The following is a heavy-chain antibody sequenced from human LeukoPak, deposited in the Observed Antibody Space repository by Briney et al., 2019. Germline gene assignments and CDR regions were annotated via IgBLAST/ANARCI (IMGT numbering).Heavy chain of an antibody. Sequence: KPSETLSLTCAVYGGSFSGYYWSWIRQPPGKGLEWIGEINHSGSTYYNPSLKSRVTISVDTSKNQFSLKLSSVTAADTAVYYCARALTIFGVVIGFDAFDIWGQGTMVTVSS. V-gene: IGHV4-34*01. CDR3: ARALTIFGVVIGFDAFDI. CDR1: GGSFSGYY. CDR2: INHSGST. J-gene: IGHJ3*02. D-gene: IGHD3-3*01.